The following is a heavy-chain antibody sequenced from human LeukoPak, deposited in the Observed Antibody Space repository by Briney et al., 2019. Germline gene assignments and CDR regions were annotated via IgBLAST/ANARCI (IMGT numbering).Heavy chain of an antibody. V-gene: IGHV3-64*01. CDR2: ISSDGIST. CDR1: GFTFSSHA. D-gene: IGHD6-19*01. J-gene: IGHJ4*02. CDR3: ARGSSGHN. Sequence: PGGSLRLSCAASGFTFSSHAMHWVRQAPGKGLEYVSAISSDGISTYYANSVKGRFTISRDNSKNTLYLQMNSLRAEDTAVYYCARGSSGHNWGQGTLVTVSS.